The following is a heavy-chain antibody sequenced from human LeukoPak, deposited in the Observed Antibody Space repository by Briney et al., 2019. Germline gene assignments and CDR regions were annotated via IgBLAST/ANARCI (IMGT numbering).Heavy chain of an antibody. D-gene: IGHD2-15*01. CDR2: IYYSGST. Sequence: SETLSLTCTVSGGSISSYYWGWIRQPPGKGLEWIGSIYYSGSTYYNSSLKSRVTISVDMSKSQLSLKLNSVTAADTAVYYCARAVGYCSGGSCYSAYYSYYMDVWGRGTTVTVS. CDR3: ARAVGYCSGGSCYSAYYSYYMDV. J-gene: IGHJ6*03. CDR1: GGSISSYY. V-gene: IGHV4-39*01.